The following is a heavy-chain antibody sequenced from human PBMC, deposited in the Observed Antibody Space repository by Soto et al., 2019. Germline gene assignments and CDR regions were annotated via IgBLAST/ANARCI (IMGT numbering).Heavy chain of an antibody. J-gene: IGHJ6*02. CDR2: IIDSGGST. Sequence: EVQLLESGGGLVQPGGSLSFSWAASGFPFSSCALGWVPQPPGRGLGGVSEIIDSGGSTYYADSVKGRFTISRDNSKSTLYLQMNSLRAEDTALYYCAKGRSYYYYYGVDVWGQGTTVTVSS. V-gene: IGHV3-23*01. CDR1: GFPFSSCA. CDR3: AKGRSYYYYYGVDV.